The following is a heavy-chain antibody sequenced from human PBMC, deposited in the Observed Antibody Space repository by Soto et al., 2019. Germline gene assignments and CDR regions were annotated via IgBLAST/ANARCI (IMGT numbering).Heavy chain of an antibody. D-gene: IGHD3-3*01. V-gene: IGHV4-34*01. J-gene: IGHJ4*02. CDR2: INHSGST. CDR1: GGSFSGYY. Sequence: PSETLSLTCAVYGGSFSGYYWSWIRQPPGKGLEWIGEINHSGSTNYNPSLKSRVTISVDTSKNQFSLKLSSVTAADTAVYYCARVGRRYYDFWAGVYFDYWGQGTLVTVSS. CDR3: ARVGRRYYDFWAGVYFDY.